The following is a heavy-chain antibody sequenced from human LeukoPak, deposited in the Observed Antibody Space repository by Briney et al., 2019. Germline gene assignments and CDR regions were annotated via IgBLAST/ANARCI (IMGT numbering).Heavy chain of an antibody. CDR1: GYTFTNYH. D-gene: IGHD6-25*01. CDR2: MNPNNGDS. J-gene: IGHJ4*02. V-gene: IGHV1-8*03. CDR3: ARTTSFTASGYDY. Sequence: ASVKVSSKASGYTFTNYHINWVRQATGQGREWMGWMNPNNGDSGYAQKFQGRVTITRDTSISTSYMELRSLRSDDTAVYFCARTTSFTASGYDYWGQGTLVTVSS.